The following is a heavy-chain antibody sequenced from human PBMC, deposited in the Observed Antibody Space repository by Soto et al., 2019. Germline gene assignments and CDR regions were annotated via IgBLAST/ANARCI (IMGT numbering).Heavy chain of an antibody. CDR2: ISGNGGST. CDR1: AFTFSNQA. V-gene: IGHV3-23*01. CDR3: GPQILWFGELPDFDH. D-gene: IGHD3-10*01. J-gene: IGHJ4*02. Sequence: EVHLLESGGGLVQPGGSLRLSCEASAFTFSNQAMSWVRQAPGKGLEWVSTISGNGGSTYYADSVRGRFTISRDNSKNTLYLQMNSLRDEDTAVYYCGPQILWFGELPDFDHWGQGTLVTVSS.